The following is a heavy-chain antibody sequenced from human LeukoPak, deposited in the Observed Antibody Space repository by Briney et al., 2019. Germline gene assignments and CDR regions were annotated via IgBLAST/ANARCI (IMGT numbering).Heavy chain of an antibody. CDR1: GFTFSSYA. Sequence: GGSLRLSCAASGFTFSSYAMSWVRQAPGKGLEWVSAMSGSGGSTYYADSVKGRFTVSRDNSKNTLYLQMNSLRAEDTAVYYCAKEGRSSHFYYGMDVWGQGTTVTVSS. V-gene: IGHV3-23*01. CDR3: AKEGRSSHFYYGMDV. J-gene: IGHJ6*02. D-gene: IGHD3-16*02. CDR2: MSGSGGST.